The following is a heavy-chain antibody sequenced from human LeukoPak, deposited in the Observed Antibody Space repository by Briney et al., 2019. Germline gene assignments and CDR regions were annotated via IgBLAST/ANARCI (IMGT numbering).Heavy chain of an antibody. D-gene: IGHD2-2*01. CDR1: GGSFSGYY. Sequence: SKTLSLTCAVYGGSFSGYYWSWIRQPPGKGLEWIGEINHSGSTNYNPSLKSRGTISVDTSKNQFSLKLSSVTAADTAVYYCARVVVPAAPYYFDYWGQGTLVTVSS. J-gene: IGHJ4*02. V-gene: IGHV4-34*01. CDR3: ARVVVPAAPYYFDY. CDR2: INHSGST.